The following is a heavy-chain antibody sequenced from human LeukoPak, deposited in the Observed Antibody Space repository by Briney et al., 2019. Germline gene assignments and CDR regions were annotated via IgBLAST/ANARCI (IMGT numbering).Heavy chain of an antibody. D-gene: IGHD7-27*01. J-gene: IGHJ3*02. CDR3: AKAGANWAPDAFDI. V-gene: IGHV3-30*02. Sequence: GGSLRLSCAASGFTFSSYGMHWVRQAPGKGLEWVAVIWYDGSNKYYADSVKGRFTISRDNSKNTLYLQMNSLRAEDTAVYYCAKAGANWAPDAFDIWGQGTMVTVSS. CDR2: IWYDGSNK. CDR1: GFTFSSYG.